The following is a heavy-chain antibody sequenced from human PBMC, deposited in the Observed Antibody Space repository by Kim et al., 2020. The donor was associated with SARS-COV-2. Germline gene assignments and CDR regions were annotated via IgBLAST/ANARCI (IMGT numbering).Heavy chain of an antibody. D-gene: IGHD3-16*02. V-gene: IGHV1-69*13. CDR3: AREVWGSYRFAFDI. Sequence: SVKVSCKASGGTFSSYAISWVRQAPGQGLEWMGGIIPIFGTANYAQKFQGRVTITADESTSTAYMELSSLRSEDTAVYYCAREVWGSYRFAFDIWGQGTMVTVSS. CDR2: IIPIFGTA. CDR1: GGTFSSYA. J-gene: IGHJ3*02.